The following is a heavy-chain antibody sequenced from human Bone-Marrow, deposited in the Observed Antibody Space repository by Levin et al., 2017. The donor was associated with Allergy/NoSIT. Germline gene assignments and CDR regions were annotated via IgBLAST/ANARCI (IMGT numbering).Heavy chain of an antibody. CDR3: VRSDGHPDFFDY. J-gene: IGHJ4*02. Sequence: SQTLSLTCSVSGASISGSAYYWGWIRQPPGKGLEWIGSIYSSGSTDYNPSLKSRVSISVDTSKNQFSLKVTSVTDADTSVFYCVRSDGHPDFFDYWGQGILVTVSS. CDR1: GASISGSAYY. CDR2: IYSSGST. V-gene: IGHV4-39*01.